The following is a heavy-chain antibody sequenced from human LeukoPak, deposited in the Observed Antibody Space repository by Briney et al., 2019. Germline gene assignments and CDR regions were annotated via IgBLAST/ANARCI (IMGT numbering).Heavy chain of an antibody. Sequence: SETLSLACTVATGSISTYSWSWSRQPPGKGLEWVGSSYDTGSTDYNPSLKSRVTISIDTSKNQFSLELTYVTAADTAIYYCARQGALSAPFHDWGQGSLVTVSS. V-gene: IGHV4-59*08. CDR2: SYDTGST. J-gene: IGHJ1*01. CDR1: TGSISTYS. D-gene: IGHD2-15*01. CDR3: ARQGALSAPFHD.